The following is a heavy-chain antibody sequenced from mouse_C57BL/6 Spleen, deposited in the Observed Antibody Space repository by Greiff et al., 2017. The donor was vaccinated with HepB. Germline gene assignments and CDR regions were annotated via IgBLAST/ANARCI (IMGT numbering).Heavy chain of an antibody. V-gene: IGHV1-19*01. CDR3: ARSGSSSYYYAMDY. D-gene: IGHD1-1*01. CDR1: GYTFTDYY. J-gene: IGHJ4*01. CDR2: INPYNGGT. Sequence: EVQLQQSGPVLVKPGASVKMSCKASGYTFTDYYMNWVKQSHGKSLEWIGVINPYNGGTSYNQKFKGKATLTVDKSSSTAYMELNSLTSEDSAVYYCARSGSSSYYYAMDYWGQGTSVTVSS.